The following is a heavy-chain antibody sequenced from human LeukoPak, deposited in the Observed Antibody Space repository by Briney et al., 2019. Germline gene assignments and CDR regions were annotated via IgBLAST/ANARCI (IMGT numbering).Heavy chain of an antibody. V-gene: IGHV3-9*01. CDR1: GLIFHEHA. Sequence: PGGSLRLSCEVSGLIFHEHAMHWVRQSPGKGLEWVSGISLNTDRIGYADSVKGRFTVSRDNAKNSVYLQMSSLRVEDTALYYCGKDLKPGGLDSWGQGTLVTVSS. D-gene: IGHD3-10*01. J-gene: IGHJ4*02. CDR3: GKDLKPGGLDS. CDR2: ISLNTDRI.